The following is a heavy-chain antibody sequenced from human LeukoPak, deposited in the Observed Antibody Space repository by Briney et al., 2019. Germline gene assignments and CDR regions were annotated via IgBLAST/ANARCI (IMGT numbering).Heavy chain of an antibody. CDR3: VRDRGYSSFDY. CDR1: GFTFSSYS. V-gene: IGHV3-21*01. CDR2: TGSSSSHI. Sequence: GGSLRLSCAASGFTFSSYSMNWVRQAPGKGLEWVSSTGSSSSHIFYADSVKGRFTISRDNAKNSLYLQMSSLRAEDTAVYYCVRDRGYSSFDYWGQGTLVTVSS. D-gene: IGHD5-18*01. J-gene: IGHJ4*02.